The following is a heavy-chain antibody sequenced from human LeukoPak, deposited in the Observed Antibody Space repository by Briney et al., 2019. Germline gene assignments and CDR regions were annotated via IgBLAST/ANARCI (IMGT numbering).Heavy chain of an antibody. V-gene: IGHV1-8*03. CDR1: GYTFTSYE. CDR3: ARGPYSYGSYYYYYYMDV. D-gene: IGHD5-18*01. J-gene: IGHJ6*03. CDR2: MNPNSGKT. Sequence: ASVKVSCKASGYTFTSYEINWVRQATGQGLEWRGWMNPNSGKTGYAQKFQGRVTITRNTSISTAYMELSSLRSEDTAVYYRARGPYSYGSYYYYYYMDVWGKGTTVTVSS.